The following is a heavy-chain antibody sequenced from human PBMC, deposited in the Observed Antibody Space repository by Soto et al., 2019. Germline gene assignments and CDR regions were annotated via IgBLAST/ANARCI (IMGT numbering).Heavy chain of an antibody. Sequence: PGQSLKISCKGSGYNFAGYWIAWVRQMPVKGLELMGIIYPNDSDTRYRQSFPGQVTISADKSMSSGYLLWDSMRSSDTAMEYCARGGVATRTFADWGQGSPVTVSS. V-gene: IGHV5-51*01. CDR1: GYNFAGYW. J-gene: IGHJ4*02. CDR3: ARGGVATRTFAD. CDR2: IYPNDSDT. D-gene: IGHD3-3*01.